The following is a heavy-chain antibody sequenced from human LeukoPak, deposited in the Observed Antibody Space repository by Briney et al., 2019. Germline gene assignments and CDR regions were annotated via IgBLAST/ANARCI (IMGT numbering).Heavy chain of an antibody. D-gene: IGHD6-13*01. CDR1: GGSISSSSYY. CDR3: ARDGPSIAAAVAPRNWFDP. J-gene: IGHJ5*02. V-gene: IGHV4-39*07. CDR2: IYYSGST. Sequence: PSETLSLTCTVSGGSISSSSYYWGWIRQPPGKGLEWIGSIYYSGSTYYNPSLKSRVTISVDTSKNQFSLKLSSVTAADTAVYYCARDGPSIAAAVAPRNWFDPWGQGTLVTVSS.